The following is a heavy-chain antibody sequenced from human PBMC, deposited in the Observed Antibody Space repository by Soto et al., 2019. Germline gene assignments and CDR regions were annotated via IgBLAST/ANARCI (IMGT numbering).Heavy chain of an antibody. V-gene: IGHV4-31*03. CDR3: ARDRSVVAATPDYYYYGMDV. CDR1: GGSISSGGYY. D-gene: IGHD2-15*01. J-gene: IGHJ6*02. Sequence: ASETLSLTCTVSGGSISSGGYYWSWIRQHPGKGLEWIGYIYYSGSTYYNPSLKSRVTISVDTSKNQFSLKLSSVTAADTAVYYCARDRSVVAATPDYYYYGMDVWGQGTTVTVSS. CDR2: IYYSGST.